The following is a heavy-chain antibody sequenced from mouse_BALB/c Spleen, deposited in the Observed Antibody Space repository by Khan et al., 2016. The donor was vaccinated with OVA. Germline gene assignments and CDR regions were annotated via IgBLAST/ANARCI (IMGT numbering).Heavy chain of an antibody. J-gene: IGHJ3*01. V-gene: IGHV1-53*01. Sequence: QVQLKESGAELVKPGASVRLSCKASGYTFTSYYIYWVKQRPGQGLEWIGEINPDTGGADFNEKFKSKATLTVDKSSSTTYMQLTSLTSEDSAVYYCTRGGYGCFAYWGQGTLVTVSA. CDR1: GYTFTSYY. CDR2: INPDTGGA. CDR3: TRGGYGCFAY. D-gene: IGHD2-2*01.